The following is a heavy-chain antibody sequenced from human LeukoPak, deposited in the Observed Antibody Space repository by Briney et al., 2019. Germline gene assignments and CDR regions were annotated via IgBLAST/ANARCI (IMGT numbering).Heavy chain of an antibody. Sequence: GGSLRLSCAASGFTFSKYWMLWVRQAPGKGLESVSRINTDGTVTTYADSAKGRFTVSRDNADNTMFLQINSVRDEDTAVYYCATKQWLAPPPDSWGQGTPVTVSS. V-gene: IGHV3-74*01. CDR1: GFTFSKYW. CDR3: ATKQWLAPPPDS. D-gene: IGHD6-19*01. CDR2: INTDGTVT. J-gene: IGHJ4*02.